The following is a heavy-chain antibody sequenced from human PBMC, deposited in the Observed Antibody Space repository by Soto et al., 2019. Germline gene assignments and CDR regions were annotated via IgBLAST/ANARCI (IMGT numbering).Heavy chain of an antibody. D-gene: IGHD1-26*01. V-gene: IGHV4-30-4*01. Sequence: SATLSLTCTVSGGSLSSRHYYWSWIRQPTGKGLEWVGYIYYSGSTYYNPSLNSRVIISVDTSKNHFSLRLRSVTAADTAVYYCARHEGGSYTYFSYWGQGTLVTVSS. J-gene: IGHJ4*02. CDR2: IYYSGST. CDR1: GGSLSSRHYY. CDR3: ARHEGGSYTYFSY.